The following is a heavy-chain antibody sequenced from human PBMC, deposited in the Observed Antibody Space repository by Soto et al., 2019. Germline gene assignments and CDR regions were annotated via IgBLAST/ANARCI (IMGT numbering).Heavy chain of an antibody. J-gene: IGHJ6*02. CDR1: GDSMTNNY. CDR3: ARAMGDWGTYYYYYGMDV. CDR2: VYYSGAT. D-gene: IGHD3-16*01. V-gene: IGHV4-59*01. Sequence: SETLSLTCTVSGDSMTNNYWGWIRQPPGKGLEWIGYVYYSGATNYNPSLKSRVSMSPDPSRNQFSLKLTSVTAADTAVYYCARAMGDWGTYYYYYGMDVWGQGTMVTVSS.